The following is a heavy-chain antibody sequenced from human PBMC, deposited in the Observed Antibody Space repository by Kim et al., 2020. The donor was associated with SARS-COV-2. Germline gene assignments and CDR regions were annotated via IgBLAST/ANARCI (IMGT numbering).Heavy chain of an antibody. D-gene: IGHD3-10*01. V-gene: IGHV3-74*01. Sequence: HHVKSRFTIPRDNAKNTLYLHMNSLRAGDTAVYYCVRRATSSRGIDYWGQGTLVTVSS. CDR3: VRRATSSRGIDY. J-gene: IGHJ4*02.